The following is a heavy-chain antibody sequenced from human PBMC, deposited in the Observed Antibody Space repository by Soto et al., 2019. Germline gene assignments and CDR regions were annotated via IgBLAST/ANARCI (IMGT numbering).Heavy chain of an antibody. J-gene: IGHJ4*02. CDR1: GFTFSSYS. CDR3: ARSVGATPADY. CDR2: ISSSSSYI. D-gene: IGHD1-26*01. V-gene: IGHV3-21*01. Sequence: EVQLVESGGGLVKPGGSLRLSCAASGFTFSSYSMNWVRQAPGKGLEWVSSISSSSSYIYYADSVKGRFTISIDNGKNSLKLQMNRLRAEDTAVYFCARSVGATPADYWGQGTLVTVSS.